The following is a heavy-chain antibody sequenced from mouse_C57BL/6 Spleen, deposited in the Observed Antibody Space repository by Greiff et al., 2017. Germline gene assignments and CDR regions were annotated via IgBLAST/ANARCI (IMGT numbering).Heavy chain of an antibody. Sequence: VQLQESGPGLVQPSQSLSITCTVSGFSLTSYGVHWVRQSPGKGLEWLGVIWSGGSTDYNAAFISRLSISKDNSKSQVFFKMNSLQADDTAIYYCARNGHYYGSSSFDYWGQGTTLTVSS. CDR2: IWSGGST. D-gene: IGHD1-1*01. CDR3: ARNGHYYGSSSFDY. V-gene: IGHV2-2*01. CDR1: GFSLTSYG. J-gene: IGHJ2*01.